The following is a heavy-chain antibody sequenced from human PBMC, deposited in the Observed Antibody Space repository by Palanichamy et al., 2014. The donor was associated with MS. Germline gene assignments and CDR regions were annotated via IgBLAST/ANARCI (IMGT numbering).Heavy chain of an antibody. CDR2: ISAYNGNT. D-gene: IGHD6-19*01. J-gene: IGHJ5*02. CDR3: AREGGIAVAGQESWFDP. V-gene: IGHV1-18*01. CDR1: GYTFTSYG. Sequence: QVQLVQSGAXGEEAWGLSEVSCKASGYTFTSYGISWVRQAPGQGLEWMGWISAYNGNTNYAQKLQGRVTMTTDTSTSTAYMELRSLRSDDTAVYYCAREGGIAVAGQESWFDPWGQGTLVTVSS.